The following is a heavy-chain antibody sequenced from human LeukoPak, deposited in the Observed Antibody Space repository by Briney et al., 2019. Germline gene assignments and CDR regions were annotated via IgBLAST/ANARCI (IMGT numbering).Heavy chain of an antibody. V-gene: IGHV4-4*09. Sequence: PSETLSLTCTVSGASIHNNYWSWIRQPPGQGLEWIGYTSTSGSTNYNPSLKSRVTISVDRSKNQFSLKLSSVTAADTAVYYCARAMYGQRGFFDYWGQGTLVTVSS. CDR1: GASIHNNY. D-gene: IGHD2-8*01. J-gene: IGHJ4*02. CDR2: TSTSGST. CDR3: ARAMYGQRGFFDY.